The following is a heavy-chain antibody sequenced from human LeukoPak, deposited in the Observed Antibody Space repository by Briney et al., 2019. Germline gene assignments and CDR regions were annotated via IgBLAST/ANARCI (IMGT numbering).Heavy chain of an antibody. V-gene: IGHV3-33*03. CDR3: APGPPYVT. D-gene: IGHD3-16*01. CDR1: GFTFSSYG. CDR2: IWYDGSNK. J-gene: IGHJ5*02. Sequence: PGGSLRLSCAASGFTFSSYGMHWVRQAPGKGLEWVAVIWYDGSNKYYADSVKGRITISRDSAKNSLYLQMNSLRAEDTAVYYCAPGPPYVTWGQGTLVTVSS.